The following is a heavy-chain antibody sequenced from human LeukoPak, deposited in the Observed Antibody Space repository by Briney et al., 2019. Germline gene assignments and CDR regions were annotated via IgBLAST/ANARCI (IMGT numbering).Heavy chain of an antibody. J-gene: IGHJ4*02. CDR1: GYSISSNYY. Sequence: SETLSLTCSVSGYSISSNYYWVWIRQPPGKGLEWIGEINHSGSTNYNPSLKSRVTISVDKSKNQFSLKLSSVTAADTAVYYCARGPVAGRFDYWGQGTLVTVSS. V-gene: IGHV4-38-2*02. D-gene: IGHD6-19*01. CDR2: INHSGST. CDR3: ARGPVAGRFDY.